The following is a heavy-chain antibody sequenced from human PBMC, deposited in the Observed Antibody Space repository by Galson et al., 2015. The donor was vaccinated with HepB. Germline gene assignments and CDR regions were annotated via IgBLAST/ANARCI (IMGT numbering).Heavy chain of an antibody. CDR1: GDTFSKFA. CDR3: AINRGIEVIPGALEDDWFDP. D-gene: IGHD2-2*01. CDR2: IIPLHSTT. J-gene: IGHJ5*02. V-gene: IGHV1-69*13. Sequence: SVKVSCKALGDTFSKFAFSWVRQAPGQGLEWMGGIIPLHSTTSYAQKFKGRVTITADELTSSAYMELRSLSSEDTAVYYCAINRGIEVIPGALEDDWFDPWGQGTLVTVSS.